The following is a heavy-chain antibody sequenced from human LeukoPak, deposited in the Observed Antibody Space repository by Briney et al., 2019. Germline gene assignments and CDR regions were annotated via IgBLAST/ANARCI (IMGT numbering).Heavy chain of an antibody. CDR3: ARGGPNWRYFPLDQ. Sequence: ASVKVSCKASGDSFSSYAISWVRQAPGQGLEYMGWINPNNGGRQFAQKFQGRVTMTRDTSISTAHLDLTSLTSDDTAVYYCARGGPNWRYFPLDQWGQGTLVTVSS. CDR2: INPNNGGR. J-gene: IGHJ5*02. CDR1: GDSFSSYA. D-gene: IGHD3-9*01. V-gene: IGHV1-2*02.